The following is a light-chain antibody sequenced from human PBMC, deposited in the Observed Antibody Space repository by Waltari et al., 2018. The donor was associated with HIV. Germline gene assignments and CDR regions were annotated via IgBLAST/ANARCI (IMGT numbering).Light chain of an antibody. J-gene: IGLJ1*01. V-gene: IGLV3-19*01. CDR1: RLRGNS. Sequence: SSELTQDPAVSVALGQTVRITCQGERLRGNSASWYQQKPGQAPVIVIYGKNNRPSGIPDRFSGSSSGNTASLTITGAQAEDEADYYCNSRDSSGNHYVFGTGTKVTVL. CDR2: GKN. CDR3: NSRDSSGNHYV.